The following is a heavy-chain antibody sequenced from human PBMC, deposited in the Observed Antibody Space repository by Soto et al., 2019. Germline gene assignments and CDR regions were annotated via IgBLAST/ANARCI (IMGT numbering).Heavy chain of an antibody. D-gene: IGHD2-15*01. V-gene: IGHV3-74*01. J-gene: IGHJ3*02. Sequence: ELKLVESGGGLVQPGGSLRLSCAASGFTLSYYWMHWVRQAPGTGLVWVSHIHSDGTTTTYAYSVKGRFTVSRDNTKNKLYLQMNSLRAEDTAVYYCARGDRGGFDIWGQGTVAIVSS. CDR3: ARGDRGGFDI. CDR1: GFTLSYYW. CDR2: IHSDGTTT.